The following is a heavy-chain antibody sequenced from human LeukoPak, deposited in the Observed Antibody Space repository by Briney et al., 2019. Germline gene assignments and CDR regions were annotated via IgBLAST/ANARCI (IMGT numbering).Heavy chain of an antibody. V-gene: IGHV3-64*01. Sequence: GGSLRLSCAAFGFTFSTYAMHWVRQAPGKGLEYVSAIKNNGGGTYYASSVQGRFTVSRDNSRSTLYLQMDSLRPDDMAIYYCVRVQSTVRGIQGPFDLWGQGTLVTVS. D-gene: IGHD3-10*01. J-gene: IGHJ4*02. CDR1: GFTFSTYA. CDR2: IKNNGGGT. CDR3: VRVQSTVRGIQGPFDL.